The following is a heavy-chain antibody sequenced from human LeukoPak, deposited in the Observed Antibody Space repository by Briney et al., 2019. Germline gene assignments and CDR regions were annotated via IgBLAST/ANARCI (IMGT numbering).Heavy chain of an antibody. CDR1: GDSVSGNSAA. J-gene: IGHJ6*02. V-gene: IGHV6-1*01. D-gene: IGHD3-10*01. Sequence: SQTLSLTCAISGDSVSGNSAAWNWIWQSPSRSLEWLGRTYYRSKWYGDYAVSVKSRITINPDTSKNQFSLQLNSVTPEDTAVYYCARGLYGSGSYYCYYGMDVWGQGTTVTVSS. CDR3: ARGLYGSGSYYCYYGMDV. CDR2: TYYRSKWYG.